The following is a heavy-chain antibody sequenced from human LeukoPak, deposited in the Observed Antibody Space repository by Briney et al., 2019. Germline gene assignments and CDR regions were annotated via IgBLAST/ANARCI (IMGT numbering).Heavy chain of an antibody. CDR2: ISSSRSYI. CDR3: ARVVRRDDTIFGVVIPFDY. Sequence: PGGSLRLSCAASGFTFSLYTMNWVRQAPGKGLEWVSSISSSRSYIYYADSVKGRFTISRDNAKNSLYLQMNSLRAEDTAVYYCARVVRRDDTIFGVVIPFDYWGQGTLVTVSS. D-gene: IGHD3-3*01. V-gene: IGHV3-21*01. CDR1: GFTFSLYT. J-gene: IGHJ4*02.